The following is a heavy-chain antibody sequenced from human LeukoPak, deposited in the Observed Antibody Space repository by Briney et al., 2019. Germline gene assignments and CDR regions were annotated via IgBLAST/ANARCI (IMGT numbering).Heavy chain of an antibody. V-gene: IGHV1-24*01. CDR2: FDPEDGET. J-gene: IGHJ4*02. CDR3: ATSFMTTVTTLGY. Sequence: ASVKVACKVSGYTLTELSMHWVRRAPGKGLEWMGGFDPEDGETIYAQKFQGRVTMTEDTSTDTAYMELSSLRSEDMAVYYCATSFMTTVTTLGYWGQGTLVTVSS. D-gene: IGHD4-17*01. CDR1: GYTLTELS.